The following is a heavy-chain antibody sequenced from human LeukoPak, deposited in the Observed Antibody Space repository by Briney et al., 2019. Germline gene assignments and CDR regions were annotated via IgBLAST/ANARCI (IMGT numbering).Heavy chain of an antibody. D-gene: IGHD3-10*01. Sequence: GGSLRLSCAASGFTFSSYAMSWVRQAPGKGLEWVSAISGSGGSTYYADSVKGRFTISRDNSKNTLYLQMNSLRAEDTAVYYCARAQRFGELFPTDYDYWGQGTLVTVSS. V-gene: IGHV3-23*01. CDR1: GFTFSSYA. CDR2: ISGSGGST. J-gene: IGHJ4*02. CDR3: ARAQRFGELFPTDYDY.